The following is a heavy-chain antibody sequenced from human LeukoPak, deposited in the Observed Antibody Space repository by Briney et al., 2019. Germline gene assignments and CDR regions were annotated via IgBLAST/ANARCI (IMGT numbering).Heavy chain of an antibody. CDR3: ARGVSGSSTSCYDY. CDR2: ISSGSGYM. D-gene: IGHD2-2*01. V-gene: IGHV3-21*01. J-gene: IGHJ4*02. CDR1: GFTFNTYT. Sequence: GGSLRLSCAASGFTFNTYTMNWVRQAPGKGLEWVSSISSGSGYMYYADSVKGRFTISRDNAKNSLYLQMNSLRAEDTAVYYCARGVSGSSTSCYDYWGQGTLVTVSS.